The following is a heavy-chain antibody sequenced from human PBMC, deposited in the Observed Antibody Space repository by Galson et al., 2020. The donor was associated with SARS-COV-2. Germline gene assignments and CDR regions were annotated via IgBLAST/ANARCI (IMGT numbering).Heavy chain of an antibody. J-gene: IGHJ4*02. Sequence: SGPTLVKPTQTLTLTCTFSGFSLSTSGMCVSWIRQPPGKALEWLARIDWDDDKYYSTSLKTRLTISKDTSKNQVVLTMTIMDPVGTASYYWSREWLVGFDYWGQGTLVTVSS. D-gene: IGHD6-19*01. CDR3: SREWLVGFDY. V-gene: IGHV2-70*11. CDR1: GFSLSTSGMC. CDR2: IDWDDDK.